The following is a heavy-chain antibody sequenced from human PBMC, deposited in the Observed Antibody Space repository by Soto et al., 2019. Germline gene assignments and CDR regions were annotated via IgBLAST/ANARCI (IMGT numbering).Heavy chain of an antibody. D-gene: IGHD6-6*01. CDR2: ISAYNGNR. V-gene: IGHV1-18*01. Sequence: QVQLVQSGAEVKKPGASVKVSCKASGYAFTTYGFSWVRQVPGQGLEWMGWISAYNGNRHYAQKSQRRVTLTTDTATSTACMERRSLRYVDTAVYDGAREGQLGYWGQGTLVTVSS. CDR1: GYAFTTYG. J-gene: IGHJ4*02. CDR3: AREGQLGY.